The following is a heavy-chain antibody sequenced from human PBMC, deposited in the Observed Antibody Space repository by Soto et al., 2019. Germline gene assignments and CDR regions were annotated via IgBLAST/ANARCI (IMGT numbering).Heavy chain of an antibody. CDR3: ATCQLGEYYYAMDI. V-gene: IGHV4-4*02. Sequence: SETLSLTCAVSGDSITTYKWWTWVRQTPTKGLEWIGEIYDSGNTRYNPSLKSRVTISKDTSKNQLSLELNSVTVADTAVYYCATCQLGEYYYAMDIWGQGTTVTV. CDR1: GDSITTYKW. CDR2: IYDSGNT. D-gene: IGHD7-27*01. J-gene: IGHJ6*02.